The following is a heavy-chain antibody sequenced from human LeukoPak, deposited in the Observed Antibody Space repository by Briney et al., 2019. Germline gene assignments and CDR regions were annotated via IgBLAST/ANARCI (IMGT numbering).Heavy chain of an antibody. D-gene: IGHD3-3*01. CDR2: INPNSGGT. CDR3: ARGGQGITIFGVVITSKAYYMDV. Sequence: GASVKVSCKASGYTFTGYYMHWVRQAPGQGLEWMGWINPNSGGTNYAQKFQGRVTMTRDTSISTAYMELSRLRSDDTAVYYCARGGQGITIFGVVITSKAYYMDVWGKGTTVTVSS. V-gene: IGHV1-2*02. J-gene: IGHJ6*03. CDR1: GYTFTGYY.